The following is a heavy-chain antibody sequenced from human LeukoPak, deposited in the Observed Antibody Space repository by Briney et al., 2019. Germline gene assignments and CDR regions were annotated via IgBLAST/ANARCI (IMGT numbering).Heavy chain of an antibody. CDR2: IYHSGST. CDR3: ARGPYSSGWGPFRYFDY. CDR1: GGSISSGGYY. V-gene: IGHV4-30-2*01. J-gene: IGHJ4*02. D-gene: IGHD6-19*01. Sequence: KSSETLSLTCTVSGGSISSGGYYWSWIRQPPGKGLEWIGYIYHSGSTYYNPSLKSRVTISVDRSKNQFSLKLSSVTAADTAVYYCARGPYSSGWGPFRYFDYWGQGTLVTVSS.